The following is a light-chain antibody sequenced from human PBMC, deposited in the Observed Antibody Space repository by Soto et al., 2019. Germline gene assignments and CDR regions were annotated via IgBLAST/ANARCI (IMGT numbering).Light chain of an antibody. CDR2: GAS. V-gene: IGKV3D-20*02. CDR1: QSVSSSY. Sequence: IVLTQSPGTLSLSPGERATLSCRASQSVSSSYLAWYQQKPGQPPRLLIYGASSRATGIPPRFSGSGSGTDFTLTISSLEPEDSAVYYCQQRHMWPITFGQGTRLEIK. CDR3: QQRHMWPIT. J-gene: IGKJ5*01.